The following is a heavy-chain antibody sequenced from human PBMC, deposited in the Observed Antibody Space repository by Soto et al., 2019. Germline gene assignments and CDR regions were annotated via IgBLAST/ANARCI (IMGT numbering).Heavy chain of an antibody. J-gene: IGHJ4*02. CDR2: INAGNGNT. D-gene: IGHD3-22*01. CDR1: GDTFTSYA. Sequence: ASVKVSCKASGDTFTSYAMHWVRQAPGQRLEWMGWINAGNGNTKYSQKFQGRVTITRDTSASTAYMELSSLRSEDTAVYYCARGSGYYYWDDCWGQGTLVTVSS. V-gene: IGHV1-3*01. CDR3: ARGSGYYYWDDC.